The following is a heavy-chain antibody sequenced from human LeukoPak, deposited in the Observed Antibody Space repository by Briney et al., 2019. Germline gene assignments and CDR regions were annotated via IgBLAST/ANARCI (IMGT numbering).Heavy chain of an antibody. Sequence: GGSLRLSCAASGFTYSSYAMHWVRQAPGKGLEYVSDISSNGGSTYYANSVRGRFSISRDNSKNTLYHQMGSLRAEDMAVYYCARGHGITSKSDISTGHYYDAFDIWGQGTLVTVSS. V-gene: IGHV3-64*01. D-gene: IGHD3-9*01. CDR1: GFTYSSYA. CDR3: ARGHGITSKSDISTGHYYDAFDI. J-gene: IGHJ3*02. CDR2: ISSNGGST.